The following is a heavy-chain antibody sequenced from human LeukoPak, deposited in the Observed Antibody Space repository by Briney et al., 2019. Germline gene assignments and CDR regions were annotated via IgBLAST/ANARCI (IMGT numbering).Heavy chain of an antibody. Sequence: SETLSLTCTVSGGSISSYYWSWIRQPPGKGLEWIGYIYYSGSTNYNPSLKSRVTMSLDTSENQFSLKLRSVTAADTAVYYCARERSGWFLDNWGQGTLVTVSS. D-gene: IGHD6-19*01. V-gene: IGHV4-59*12. J-gene: IGHJ4*02. CDR2: IYYSGST. CDR1: GGSISSYY. CDR3: ARERSGWFLDN.